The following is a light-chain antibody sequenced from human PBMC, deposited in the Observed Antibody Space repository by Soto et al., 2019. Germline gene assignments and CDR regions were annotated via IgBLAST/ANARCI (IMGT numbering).Light chain of an antibody. CDR2: EVS. J-gene: IGLJ1*01. V-gene: IGLV2-14*01. CDR3: SSYTSSSTPYYV. CDR1: SSDVGGYNY. Sequence: QSVLTHPASVSGSPGQSITISCTGTSSDVGGYNYVSWYQQHPGKAPKLMIYEVSNRPSGVSNRFSGSKSGNTASLTISGLQSEDEADYYCSSYTSSSTPYYVFGTGTKVTVL.